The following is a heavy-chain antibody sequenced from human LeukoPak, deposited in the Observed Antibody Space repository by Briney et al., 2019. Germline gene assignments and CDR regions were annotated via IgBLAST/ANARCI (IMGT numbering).Heavy chain of an antibody. J-gene: IGHJ6*02. D-gene: IGHD1-14*01. Sequence: GGSLRLSCAVSGFTFSRYTMNWVRQAPGKGLEGVSVISGGSSSTFYADSVKGRFTISRDNAKSSLYLQMNSLRAEDTAVYYCARNTPSLTTYGMDVWGQGTTVTVSS. V-gene: IGHV3-21*01. CDR3: ARNTPSLTTYGMDV. CDR1: GFTFSRYT. CDR2: ISGGSSST.